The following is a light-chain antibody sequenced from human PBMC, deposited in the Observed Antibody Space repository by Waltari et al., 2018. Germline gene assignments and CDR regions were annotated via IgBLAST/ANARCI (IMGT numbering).Light chain of an antibody. CDR2: DVS. V-gene: IGLV2-14*03. J-gene: IGLJ2*01. CDR3: SSYISSDTLEL. CDR1: SSDIGNSNS. Sequence: HSALTQPASVSGSPGQSITIPCTGTSSDIGNSNSGSWYQQHPGKAPKLMNFDVSNRPSGVSDRFSGSKSGNTASLTISGLQAEDEADYYCSSYISSDTLELFGGGTSLTVL.